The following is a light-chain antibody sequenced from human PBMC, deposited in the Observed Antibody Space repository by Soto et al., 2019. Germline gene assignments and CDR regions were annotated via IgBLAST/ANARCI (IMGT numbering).Light chain of an antibody. CDR2: EVS. J-gene: IGLJ1*01. CDR3: SSYTSSSNYV. V-gene: IGLV2-14*01. CDR1: SSDVGGYNY. Sequence: QSALTQPASVSGSPGHSITISYTGTSSDVGGYNYVSWYQQHPGKAPKLMIYEVSNRPSGVSNRFSGSKSGNTASLTISGLQAEDEADYYCSSYTSSSNYVFGTGTKLTVL.